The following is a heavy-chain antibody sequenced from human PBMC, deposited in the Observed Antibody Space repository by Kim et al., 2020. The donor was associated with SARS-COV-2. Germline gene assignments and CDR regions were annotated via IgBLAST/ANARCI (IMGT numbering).Heavy chain of an antibody. CDR2: ISSSSSYI. CDR1: GFTFSSYS. D-gene: IGHD5-18*01. J-gene: IGHJ4*02. Sequence: GGSLRLSCAASGFTFSSYSMNWVRQAPGKGLEWVSSISSSSSYIYYADSVKGRFTISRDNAKNSLYLQMNSLRAEDTAVYYCARLERGYSYGLHFDYWGQGTLVTVSS. CDR3: ARLERGYSYGLHFDY. V-gene: IGHV3-21*04.